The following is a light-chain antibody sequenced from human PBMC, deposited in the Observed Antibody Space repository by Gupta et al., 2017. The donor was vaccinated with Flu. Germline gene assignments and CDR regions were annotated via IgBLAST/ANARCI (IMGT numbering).Light chain of an antibody. Sequence: QSALTQPASVSGSPGQSLTVSCTGPSSEIGGYHHVSWYQQHPGNAPKLMIHEVSNRPSGVSIRYSGSKSGNTASLTISGLQAEDDADYYGCTYSSTDRLVFGTGTKVTVL. V-gene: IGLV2-14*01. J-gene: IGLJ1*01. CDR1: SSEIGGYHH. CDR2: EVS. CDR3: CTYSSTDRLV.